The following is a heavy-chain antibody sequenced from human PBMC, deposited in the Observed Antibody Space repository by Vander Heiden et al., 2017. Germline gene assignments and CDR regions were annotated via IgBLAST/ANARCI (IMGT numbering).Heavy chain of an antibody. CDR1: GYSFTSYW. CDR2: IYPGDSDT. J-gene: IGHJ4*02. V-gene: IGHV5-51*01. CDR3: ARHTVAYEWELRGTFDY. Sequence: EVQLVQSGAEVKKPGESLKIYCKGSGYSFTSYWIGWVRQMPGKGLDWMGIIYPGDSDTRYSPSFQGQVTISADKSISTAYLQWSSLKASDTAMYYCARHTVAYEWELRGTFDYWGQGTLVTVSS. D-gene: IGHD1-26*01.